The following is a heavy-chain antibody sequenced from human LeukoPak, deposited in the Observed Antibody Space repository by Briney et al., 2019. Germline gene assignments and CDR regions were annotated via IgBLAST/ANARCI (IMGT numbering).Heavy chain of an antibody. CDR1: GGSISSRNW. CDR3: ARDTGGRGRLDAFDI. J-gene: IGHJ3*02. CDR2: IYPSGST. V-gene: IGHV4-4*02. D-gene: IGHD2-8*02. Sequence: SETLSLTCAVSGGSISSRNWWIWVRQPPGKGLEWIGEIYPSGSTNYNPSLKSRVTISIDKSKNQFFLKLSSVTAADTAVYYCARDTGGRGRLDAFDIWGQGTMVTVSS.